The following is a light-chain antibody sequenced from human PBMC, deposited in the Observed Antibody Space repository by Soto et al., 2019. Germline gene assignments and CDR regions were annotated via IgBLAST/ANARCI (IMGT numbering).Light chain of an antibody. Sequence: DIQMTQAPSTLSASIGDRVIITCRASQSISHWLAWYQQKPGKAPKLLISDASILESGVPSRFSGSTSGTEFTLTISSLQPDDSATYYCQQYHTYRTFGQGTKVDIK. CDR1: QSISHW. V-gene: IGKV1-5*01. J-gene: IGKJ1*01. CDR3: QQYHTYRT. CDR2: DAS.